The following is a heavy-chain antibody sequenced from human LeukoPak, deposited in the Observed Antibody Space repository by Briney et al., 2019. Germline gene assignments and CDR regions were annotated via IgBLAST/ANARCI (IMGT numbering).Heavy chain of an antibody. CDR2: IYHSGST. Sequence: PSXTLSLTCAVCGYSISSGYYWGWIRQPPGKGLEWIGSIYHSGSTYYNPSLKSRVTISVDTYKNQFSLKLSFVTAADTAVYYCARWVVVAATTAFDYWGQGTPVTVSS. CDR3: ARWVVVAATTAFDY. V-gene: IGHV4-38-2*01. CDR1: GYSISSGYY. J-gene: IGHJ4*02. D-gene: IGHD2-15*01.